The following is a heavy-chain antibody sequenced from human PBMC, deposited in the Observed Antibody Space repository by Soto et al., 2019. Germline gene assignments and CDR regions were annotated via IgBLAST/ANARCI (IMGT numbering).Heavy chain of an antibody. CDR3: ARHLVGSTRGNFDY. V-gene: IGHV5-51*01. CDR1: GYSFTSYW. D-gene: IGHD2-2*01. Sequence: PGESLKISCKTSGYSFTSYWIGWVRQMPGKGMEWMGNIYPYDSDTRYSPSFQGQVTISADTSITTAYLQWSGLRAPDTAMYFCARHLVGSTRGNFDYWGQGTLVTVSS. J-gene: IGHJ4*01. CDR2: IYPYDSDT.